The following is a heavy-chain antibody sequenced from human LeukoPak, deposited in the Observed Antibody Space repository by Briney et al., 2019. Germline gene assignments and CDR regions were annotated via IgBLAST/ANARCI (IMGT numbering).Heavy chain of an antibody. Sequence: GGSLRLSCAASGFTVSSNYMSWVRQAPGKGLEWVSVIYSGGSAYYADSVKGRFTISRDNSKNTLYLQMNSLRAEDTAVYYCAKLAAADPFDYWGQGTLVTVSS. D-gene: IGHD6-13*01. CDR1: GFTVSSNY. V-gene: IGHV3-53*01. CDR2: IYSGGSA. J-gene: IGHJ4*02. CDR3: AKLAAADPFDY.